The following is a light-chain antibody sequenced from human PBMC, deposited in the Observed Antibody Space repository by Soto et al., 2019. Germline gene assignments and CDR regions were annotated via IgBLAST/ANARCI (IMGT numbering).Light chain of an antibody. CDR3: SAWDDSLYGPV. CDR2: SSN. V-gene: IGLV1-44*01. Sequence: QSVLTQPPSVSGAPGQKVIISCTGSSSNIGAGYDVHWYQQQLPGTAPKLLIYSSNQRPSGVPDRFSASKSGTSASLAISGLQSEDEATYYCSAWDDSLYGPVFGGGTKVTVL. CDR1: SSNIGAGYD. J-gene: IGLJ2*01.